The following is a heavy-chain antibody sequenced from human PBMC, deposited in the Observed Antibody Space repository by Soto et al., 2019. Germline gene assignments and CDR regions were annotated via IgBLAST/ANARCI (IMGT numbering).Heavy chain of an antibody. V-gene: IGHV4-4*07. Sequence: PSLTCTVSGGSISSYYWSWIRQPAGKGLEWIGRIYTSGSTNYNPSLKSRVTMSVDTSKNQFSLKLSSVTAADTAVYYCAREDFYYYDSSGYYSWGQGTLVTVSS. J-gene: IGHJ4*02. CDR3: AREDFYYYDSSGYYS. D-gene: IGHD3-22*01. CDR2: IYTSGST. CDR1: GGSISSYY.